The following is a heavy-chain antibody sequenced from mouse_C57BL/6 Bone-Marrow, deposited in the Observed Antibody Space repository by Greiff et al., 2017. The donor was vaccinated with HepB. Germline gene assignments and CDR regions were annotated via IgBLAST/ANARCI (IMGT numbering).Heavy chain of an antibody. CDR3: ARAHGSSYYYAMDY. V-gene: IGHV1-55*01. J-gene: IGHJ4*01. CDR1: GYTFTSYW. CDR2: IYPGSGST. D-gene: IGHD1-1*01. Sequence: QVQLQQPGAELVKPGASVKMSCKASGYTFTSYWITWVKQRPGQGLEWIGDIYPGSGSTNYNEKFKSKATLTVDTTSSTAYMQLSSLTSEDSAVYYCARAHGSSYYYAMDYWGQGTSVTVSS.